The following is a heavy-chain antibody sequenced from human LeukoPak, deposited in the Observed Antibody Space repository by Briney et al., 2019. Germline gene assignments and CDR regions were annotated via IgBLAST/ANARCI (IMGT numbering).Heavy chain of an antibody. D-gene: IGHD6-13*01. V-gene: IGHV3-33*01. J-gene: IGHJ5*02. CDR3: AREVAAAGLNWFDP. CDR1: GFTFSSYG. Sequence: QPGGSLRLSCAASGFTFSSYGMHWVRQAPGKGLEWVAVTWYDGSNKYYADSVKGRFTISRDNSKNTLYLQMNSLRAEDTAVYYCAREVAAAGLNWFDPWGQGTLVTVSS. CDR2: TWYDGSNK.